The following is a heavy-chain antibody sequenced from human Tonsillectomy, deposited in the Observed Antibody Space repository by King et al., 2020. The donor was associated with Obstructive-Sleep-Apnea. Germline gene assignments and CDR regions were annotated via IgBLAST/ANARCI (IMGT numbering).Heavy chain of an antibody. CDR2: ITTFSHYI. Sequence: VQLVESGGGLVKPGGSLRLSCAASGFIFSDYDMNWVRRAPWKGLECGSSITTFSHYIYYADSVKGRFTISRDNANNLVDLQMSSLRAEDTAMYYCTSALGSRALRDNWFDLWGQGTLVTVSS. J-gene: IGHJ5*02. CDR1: GFIFSDYD. CDR3: TSALGSRALRDNWFDL. V-gene: IGHV3-21*01. D-gene: IGHD3-10*01.